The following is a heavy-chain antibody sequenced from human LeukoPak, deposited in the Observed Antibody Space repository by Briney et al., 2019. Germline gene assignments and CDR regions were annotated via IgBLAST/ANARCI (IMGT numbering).Heavy chain of an antibody. V-gene: IGHV5-51*01. CDR2: IYPGDSDT. J-gene: IGHJ6*03. D-gene: IGHD3-10*01. CDR1: GYSFTSYW. CDR3: ARSSGTPGAYMDV. Sequence: GESLKISCKGSGYSFTSYWIGWVRQMPGKGLEWMGIIYPGDSDTRYSPSFQGQVTISADKSISTAYLQWSSLKASDTAKYYCARSSGTPGAYMDVWGKGTTVTVSS.